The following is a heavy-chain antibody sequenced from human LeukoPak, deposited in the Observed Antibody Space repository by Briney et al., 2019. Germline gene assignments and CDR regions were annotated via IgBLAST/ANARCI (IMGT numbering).Heavy chain of an antibody. D-gene: IGHD3-22*01. CDR3: AGHSTYYYDIGEAFDI. Sequence: GESLKISCKGSGYSFTSYWIGWVRQMPGKGLEWMGIIYPGDSDTRYSPSFQGQVTISADKSISTAYLQWSSLRASDTAMYYCAGHSTYYYDIGEAFDIWGQGTMVTVSS. J-gene: IGHJ3*02. CDR1: GYSFTSYW. V-gene: IGHV5-51*01. CDR2: IYPGDSDT.